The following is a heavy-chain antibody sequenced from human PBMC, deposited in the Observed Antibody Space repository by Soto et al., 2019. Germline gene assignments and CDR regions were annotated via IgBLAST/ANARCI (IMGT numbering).Heavy chain of an antibody. D-gene: IGHD4-17*01. CDR2: IYTSGST. V-gene: IGHV4-61*05. CDR1: GGSISSSSYY. Sequence: SETLSLTCTVSGGSISSSSYYWGWIRQPPGKGLEWIGRIYTSGSTNYNPSLKSRVTMSVDTSKNQFSLKLSSVTAADTAVYYCARADDGDLDYDYYYYGMDVWGQGTTVTVSS. CDR3: ARADDGDLDYDYYYYGMDV. J-gene: IGHJ6*02.